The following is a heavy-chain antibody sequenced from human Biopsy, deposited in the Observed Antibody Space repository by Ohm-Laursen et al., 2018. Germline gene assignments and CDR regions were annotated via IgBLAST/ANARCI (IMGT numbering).Heavy chain of an antibody. D-gene: IGHD1-26*01. CDR2: IYYTGST. V-gene: IGHV4-59*08. CDR1: GGSISSYY. J-gene: IGHJ2*01. Sequence: SGTLSLTCTVSGGSISSYYWSWIRQPPGKGLEWIGYIYYTGSTNYNPSLKSRVTISVDTSMNPLSLRLTSVTAADTAVYYCARHAPSYSGSYWRYFDLWGRGTPVTVSS. CDR3: ARHAPSYSGSYWRYFDL.